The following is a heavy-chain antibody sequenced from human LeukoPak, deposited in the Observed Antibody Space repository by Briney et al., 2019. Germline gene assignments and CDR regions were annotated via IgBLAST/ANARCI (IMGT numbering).Heavy chain of an antibody. CDR1: GFTFSSYA. J-gene: IGHJ4*02. CDR3: AKSPDIVLMVYAIPDY. V-gene: IGHV3-23*01. Sequence: GGSLRLSCAASGFTFSSYAMSWVRQAPGKGLEWVSAISGGSTYYADSVKGRFTISRDNSKNTLYLQMNSLRAEDTAVYYCAKSPDIVLMVYAIPDYWGQGTLVTVSS. CDR2: ISGGST. D-gene: IGHD2-8*01.